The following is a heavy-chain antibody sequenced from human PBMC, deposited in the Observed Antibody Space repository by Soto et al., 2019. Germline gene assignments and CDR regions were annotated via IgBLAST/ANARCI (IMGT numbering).Heavy chain of an antibody. V-gene: IGHV1-69*06. CDR1: GFTFSSYA. CDR3: ARDLNVDVYHLGAGGYFDY. Sequence: QVQLVESGGGVVQPGRSLRLSCAASGFTFSSYAISWVRQAPGQGLEWMGGIIPIFGTANYAQKFQGRVTITADKSTSTAYMELSSLRSEDTAVYYCARDLNVDVYHLGAGGYFDYWGQGTLVTVSS. D-gene: IGHD3-16*01. J-gene: IGHJ4*02. CDR2: IIPIFGTA.